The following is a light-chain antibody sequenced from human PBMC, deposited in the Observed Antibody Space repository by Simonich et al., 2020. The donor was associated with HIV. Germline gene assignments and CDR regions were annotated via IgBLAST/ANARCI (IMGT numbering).Light chain of an antibody. CDR2: EPS. V-gene: IGLV2-23*01. CDR3: CSYAGSSTYVL. CDR1: TSDVGSYKL. J-gene: IGLJ2*01. Sequence: QSALTQPASVSGSPGQSITISCTGTTSDVGSYKLVSWYQQHPGNAPKLMIYEPSKRPSGVSNRFSGSKSGNTASLTISGRQAEDEADYYCCSYAGSSTYVLFGGGTKLTVL.